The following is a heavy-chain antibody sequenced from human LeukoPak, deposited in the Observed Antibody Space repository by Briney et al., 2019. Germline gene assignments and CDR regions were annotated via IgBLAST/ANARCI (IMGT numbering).Heavy chain of an antibody. CDR2: ISYDGSNK. V-gene: IGHV3-30*18. Sequence: PGRSLRLSCAASGFTFSSYGMHWVRQAPGKGLEWVAVISYDGSNKYYADSVKGRFTISRDNSKNTLYLQMNSLRAEDTAVYYCAKAIGVVIPYGMDVWGQGTTVTVSS. CDR3: AKAIGVVIPYGMDV. D-gene: IGHD3-22*01. J-gene: IGHJ6*02. CDR1: GFTFSSYG.